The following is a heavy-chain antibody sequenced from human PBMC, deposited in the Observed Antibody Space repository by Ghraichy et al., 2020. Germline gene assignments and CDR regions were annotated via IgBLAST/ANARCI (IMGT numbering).Heavy chain of an antibody. J-gene: IGHJ5*02. D-gene: IGHD1-14*01. CDR2: INHSGST. CDR3: ARGGRAVPGRWIDP. CDR1: GGSFSGYY. V-gene: IGHV4-34*01. Sequence: ESLNISCAVYGGSFSGYYWSWIRQPPGKGLEWIGEINHSGSTNYNPSLKSRVTISVDTSKNQFSLKLSSVTAADTAVYYCARGGRAVPGRWIDPWGQGTLVTVSS.